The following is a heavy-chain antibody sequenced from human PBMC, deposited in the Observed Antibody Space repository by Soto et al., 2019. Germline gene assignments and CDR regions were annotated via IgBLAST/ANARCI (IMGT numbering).Heavy chain of an antibody. V-gene: IGHV4-34*01. J-gene: IGHJ6*02. Sequence: SETLSLTCAVCSASLGDPYCAWIRQSPYKWLEWIAEVHPSGITDYNPSLKSRLTLSLDTSKNQFSLKVASVTAADTAFYFCAASKPTGYRCGIRDFCYYGLEVSGRRITLALSS. CDR2: VHPSGIT. CDR3: AASKPTGYRCGIRDFCYYGLEV. D-gene: IGHD5-18*01. CDR1: SASLGDPY.